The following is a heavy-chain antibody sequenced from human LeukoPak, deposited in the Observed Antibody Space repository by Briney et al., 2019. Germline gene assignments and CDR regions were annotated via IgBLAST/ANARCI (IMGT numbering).Heavy chain of an antibody. CDR3: ARTAYDSSGYPFYFDY. D-gene: IGHD3-22*01. Sequence: APVKVSCKASGYTFTSYDINWVRQATGQGLEWMGWMNPNSGNTGYAQKFQGRVTITRNTSISTAYMELSSLRSEDTAVYYCARTAYDSSGYPFYFDYWGQGTLVTVSS. CDR1: GYTFTSYD. V-gene: IGHV1-8*03. J-gene: IGHJ4*02. CDR2: MNPNSGNT.